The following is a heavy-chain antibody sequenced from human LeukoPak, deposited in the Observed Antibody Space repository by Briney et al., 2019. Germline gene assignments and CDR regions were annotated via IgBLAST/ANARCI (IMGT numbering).Heavy chain of an antibody. V-gene: IGHV1-69*13. D-gene: IGHD3-22*01. CDR2: IIPIFGTA. CDR3: ARDNVIAMDV. J-gene: IGHJ6*02. Sequence: GASVKVSCKASGGTFSSYAISWVRQAPGQGLEWMGGIIPIFGTANYAQKFQGRVTITADESTSTAYMELRSLRSDDTAVYYCARDNVIAMDVWGQGTTVTVSS. CDR1: GGTFSSYA.